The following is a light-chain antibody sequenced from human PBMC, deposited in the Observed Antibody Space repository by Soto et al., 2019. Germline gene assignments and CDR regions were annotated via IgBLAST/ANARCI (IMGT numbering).Light chain of an antibody. CDR2: LNSDGSH. Sequence: QSVLTQSPSASASLGASVKLTCTLSSDFSSYAIAWHQQQPEKGPRYLMKLNSDGSHRKGDGIPDRFSGSSSGAERYLTISSLQSEDEADYYCQAWGTGVVFGGGTKVTVL. CDR3: QAWGTGVV. J-gene: IGLJ2*01. CDR1: SDFSSYA. V-gene: IGLV4-69*01.